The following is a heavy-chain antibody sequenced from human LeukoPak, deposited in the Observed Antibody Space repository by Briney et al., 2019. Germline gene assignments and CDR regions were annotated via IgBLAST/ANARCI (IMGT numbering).Heavy chain of an antibody. Sequence: GASVKVSCTASGINFNTAAMQWVRQPRAHRFEWIGWIVVDSDTAKYAQKFQDRVTITSDRSTSTAFMELSSLTAADTGVYYCAATVPVAGGGYWGQGTLLAVSS. CDR2: IVVDSDTA. D-gene: IGHD1-26*01. J-gene: IGHJ4*02. CDR3: AATVPVAGGGY. V-gene: IGHV1-58*02. CDR1: GINFNTAA.